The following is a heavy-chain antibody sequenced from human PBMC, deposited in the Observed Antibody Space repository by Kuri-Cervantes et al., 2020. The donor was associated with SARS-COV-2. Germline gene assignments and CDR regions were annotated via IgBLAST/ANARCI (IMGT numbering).Heavy chain of an antibody. D-gene: IGHD2-15*01. CDR1: GFTFSSYA. CDR2: ISYDGSNK. CDR3: AKGDRAATPGYYYYGMDV. J-gene: IGHJ6*02. V-gene: IGHV3-30-3*01. Sequence: GESLKISCAASGFTFSSYAMHWVRQAPGKGLEWVAVISYDGSNKYYADSVKGRFTISRDNSKNTLYLQMNSLRAEDTAVYYCAKGDRAATPGYYYYGMDVWGQGTTVTGYS.